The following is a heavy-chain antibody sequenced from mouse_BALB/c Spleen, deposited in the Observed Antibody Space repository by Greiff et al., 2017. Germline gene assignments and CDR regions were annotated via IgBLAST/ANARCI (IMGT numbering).Heavy chain of an antibody. CDR3: ARHIPFAY. J-gene: IGHJ3*01. V-gene: IGHV5-12-2*01. CDR2: ISNGGGST. CDR1: GFTFSSYT. Sequence: EVMLVESGGGLVQPGGSLKLSCAASGFTFSSYTMSWVRQTPEKRLEWVAYISNGGGSTYYPDTVKGRFTISRDNAKNTLYLQMSSLKSEDTAMYYCARHIPFAYWGQGTLVTVSA.